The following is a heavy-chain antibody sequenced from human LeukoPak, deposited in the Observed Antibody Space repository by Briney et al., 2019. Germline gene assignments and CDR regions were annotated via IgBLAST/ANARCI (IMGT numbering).Heavy chain of an antibody. D-gene: IGHD2-15*01. CDR1: GGSINSGAYY. CDR3: AGCSGGSPIDAFHI. Sequence: SQTLSLTCTVSGGSINSGAYYWSWIRQHPGKGLEWIGYIYYSGSNYYNPSLKSRVTISVDTSKNQFSLKLSSVTAADTAVYYCAGCSGGSPIDAFHIWGQGTMVTVSS. J-gene: IGHJ3*02. CDR2: IYYSGSN. V-gene: IGHV4-31*03.